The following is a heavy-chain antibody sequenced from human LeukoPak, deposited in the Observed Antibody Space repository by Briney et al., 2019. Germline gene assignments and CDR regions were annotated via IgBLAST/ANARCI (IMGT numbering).Heavy chain of an antibody. CDR1: GFTFSSYS. J-gene: IGHJ3*02. Sequence: GGSLRLSCAASGFTFSSYSMNWVRQAPGKGLEWVSSISSSSSYIYYADSVKGRFTISRDNAKNSLYLQMNSLRAEDTAVYYCARVSTDDAFDIWGQGTMATVSS. CDR2: ISSSSSYI. CDR3: ARVSTDDAFDI. V-gene: IGHV3-21*01.